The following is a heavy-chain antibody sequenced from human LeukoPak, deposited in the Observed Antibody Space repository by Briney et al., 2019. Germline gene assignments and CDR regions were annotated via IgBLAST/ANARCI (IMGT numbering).Heavy chain of an antibody. V-gene: IGHV3-30*18. D-gene: IGHD6-6*01. CDR1: GFTFSSYG. J-gene: IGHJ4*02. CDR3: AKVAYSSSPSDY. Sequence: GGSLRLSCAASGFTFSSYGMHWVRQAPGKGLEWVAVISYDGSNKYYADSVKGRFTISRDNSKNTLYLQMNSLRAEDTAVYYCAKVAYSSSPSDYWGRGTLVTVSS. CDR2: ISYDGSNK.